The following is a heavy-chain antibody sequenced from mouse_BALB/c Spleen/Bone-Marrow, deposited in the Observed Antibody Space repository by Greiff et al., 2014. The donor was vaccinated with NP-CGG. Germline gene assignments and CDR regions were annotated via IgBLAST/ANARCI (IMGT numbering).Heavy chain of an antibody. CDR2: LAPGSGST. CDR3: ARYDYAIDY. V-gene: IGHV1S41*01. Sequence: DLVKPGASVKLSCKASDYSFASYWINWLKQRPGQGLEWIGRLAPGSGSTYYNEMFKGKATLTADTSSSTAYIQLSSLSSEDSAVYFCARYDYAIDYWGQGTSVTVSS. J-gene: IGHJ4*01. D-gene: IGHD2-3*01. CDR1: DYSFASYW.